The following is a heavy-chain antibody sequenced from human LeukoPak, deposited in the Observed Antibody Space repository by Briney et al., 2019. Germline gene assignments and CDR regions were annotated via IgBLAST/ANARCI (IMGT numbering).Heavy chain of an antibody. CDR1: GLIVSSNY. J-gene: IGHJ4*02. CDR3: TRGGAGYPFDY. Sequence: GGSLRLSCAVSGLIVSSNYMSWVRQAPGKGLEWVSTIYSDGYTYYAGYVKGRLTISRDNSKKTLYLQMNSLRAEDTAVYYCTRGGAGYPFDYWGQGTLVTVSS. CDR2: IYSDGYT. V-gene: IGHV3-53*01. D-gene: IGHD1-26*01.